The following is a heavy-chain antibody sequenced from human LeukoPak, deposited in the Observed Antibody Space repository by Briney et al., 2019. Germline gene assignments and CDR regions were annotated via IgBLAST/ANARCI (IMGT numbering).Heavy chain of an antibody. D-gene: IGHD1-26*01. CDR3: ATNGGGSYYSY. Sequence: PSETLSLTCTVSGGSISSSSYYWSWIRQPPGKGLEWIGYIYYSGSTNYNPSLKSRVTISVDTSKNQFSLKLSSVTAADTAVYYCATNGGGSYYSYWGQGTLVTVSS. CDR2: IYYSGST. V-gene: IGHV4-61*01. CDR1: GGSISSSSYY. J-gene: IGHJ4*02.